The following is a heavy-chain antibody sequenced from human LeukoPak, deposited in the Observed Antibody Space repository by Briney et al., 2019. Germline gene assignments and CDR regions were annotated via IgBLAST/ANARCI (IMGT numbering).Heavy chain of an antibody. CDR1: GGSIRSSYYY. CDR3: ASLSVSGWYGFDY. D-gene: IGHD6-19*01. Sequence: PSETLSLTCTVSGGSIRSSYYYWGWIRQPPGKGLEWIGSIYDSGSTYYNPSLKSRVTISVDTSKNQFSLKLSSVTAADTAVYYCASLSVSGWYGFDYWGQGTLVTVSS. CDR2: IYDSGST. V-gene: IGHV4-39*07. J-gene: IGHJ4*02.